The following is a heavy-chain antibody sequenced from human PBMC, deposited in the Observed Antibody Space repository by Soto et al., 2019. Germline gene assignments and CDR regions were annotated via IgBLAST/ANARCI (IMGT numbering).Heavy chain of an antibody. J-gene: IGHJ4*02. CDR3: AYSSTPFDY. CDR2: IGTSGSYI. Sequence: GGSLRLSCAVSGFIFSRYSMNWVRQAPGKGLEWVSSIGTSGSYIYDTDSVKGRFTISRDNTKDSLYLQMNSLRAEDTAVYYCAYSSTPFDYWGQGTLVTVSS. CDR1: GFIFSRYS. V-gene: IGHV3-21*04. D-gene: IGHD6-13*01.